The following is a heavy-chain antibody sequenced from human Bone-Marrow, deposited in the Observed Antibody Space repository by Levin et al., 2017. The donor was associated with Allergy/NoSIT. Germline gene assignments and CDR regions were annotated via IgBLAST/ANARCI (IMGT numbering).Heavy chain of an antibody. CDR2: IIPMLGTP. CDR1: GGTFNSSP. V-gene: IGHV1-69*13. D-gene: IGHD3-16*01. Sequence: SVKVSCKASGGTFNSSPLSWVRQTPGQGPEWMGGIIPMLGTPSHAQKFQGRIQITADESTSTAYVELSSLRSDDTAVYYCVRDLGTISGSGDVWGQGTTVTVSS. J-gene: IGHJ6*02. CDR3: VRDLGTISGSGDV.